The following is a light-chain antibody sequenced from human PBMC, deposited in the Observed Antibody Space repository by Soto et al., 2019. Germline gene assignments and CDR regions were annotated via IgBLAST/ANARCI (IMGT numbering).Light chain of an antibody. CDR3: CSYAGSSIYV. J-gene: IGLJ1*01. Sequence: QSALNQPASVSGSPGQSITISCTGTSSDVGSYNLVSWYQQYPGKAPKFMIYEGSKRPSGVSNRFSGSKSGNTASLTISGLRAEDEADYCCCSYAGSSIYVFGTGTKVTVL. CDR1: SSDVGSYNL. V-gene: IGLV2-23*01. CDR2: EGS.